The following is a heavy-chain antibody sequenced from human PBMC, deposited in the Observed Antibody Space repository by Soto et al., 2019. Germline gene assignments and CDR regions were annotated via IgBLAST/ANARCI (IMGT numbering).Heavy chain of an antibody. D-gene: IGHD3-10*01. CDR3: ARVGRRYYGSGSPNWFDP. CDR2: IIPIFGTA. CDR1: GGTFSSYD. Sequence: QVQLVQSGAEVKKPGSSVKVSCKASGGTFSSYDISWVRQAPGPGLEWMGGIIPIFGTANYGQKFQGRVTSTADESTRTAYMELGSLRDEDTAVYYCARVGRRYYGSGSPNWFDPWVQGPLVTVSS. V-gene: IGHV1-69*01. J-gene: IGHJ5*02.